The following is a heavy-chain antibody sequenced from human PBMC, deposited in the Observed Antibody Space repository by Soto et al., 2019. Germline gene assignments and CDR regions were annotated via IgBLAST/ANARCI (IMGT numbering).Heavy chain of an antibody. J-gene: IGHJ5*02. Sequence: SETLSLTCTVSGGSISSYYWSWIRRPPGKGLEWIGYIYYSGSTNYNPSLKSRVTISVDTSKNQFSLKLSSVTAADTAVYYCARARVGATTGWFDPWGQGTLVTVSS. D-gene: IGHD1-26*01. CDR1: GGSISSYY. CDR2: IYYSGST. V-gene: IGHV4-59*01. CDR3: ARARVGATTGWFDP.